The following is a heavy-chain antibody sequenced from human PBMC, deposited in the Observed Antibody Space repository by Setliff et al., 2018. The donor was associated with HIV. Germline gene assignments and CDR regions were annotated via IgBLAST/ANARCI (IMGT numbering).Heavy chain of an antibody. V-gene: IGHV4-61*02. CDR3: ARDPYCPNTCYEDFTFDS. D-gene: IGHD2-8*01. Sequence: SETLSLTCTVSGGSINSGSYFWSWIRQPAGKGLEWIGRIYSSGITNYNPSLKSRLTISLDTSKNQFSLQVTSVTAADTAVYYCARDPYCPNTCYEDFTFDSWGQGTLVTVSS. CDR2: IYSSGIT. CDR1: GGSINSGSYF. J-gene: IGHJ4*02.